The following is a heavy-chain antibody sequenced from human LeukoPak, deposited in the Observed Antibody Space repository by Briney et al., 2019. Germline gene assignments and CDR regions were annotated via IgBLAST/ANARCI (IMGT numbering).Heavy chain of an antibody. V-gene: IGHV3-23*01. CDR2: TIGSGGST. D-gene: IGHD5-18*01. J-gene: IGHJ4*02. CDR3: AKLWEIQLWSTFDY. CDR1: GTIFSSYA. Sequence: PGRSLRPSRAASGTIFSSYAMHWVRQAPGKGLEWGSATIGSGGSTYYADSVKGRFTISRDNSKNTLYLQMNSLRAEDTAVYYCAKLWEIQLWSTFDYWGQGTLVTVSS.